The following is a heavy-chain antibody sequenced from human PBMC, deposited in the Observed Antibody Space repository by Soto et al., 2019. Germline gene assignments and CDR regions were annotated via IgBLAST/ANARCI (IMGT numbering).Heavy chain of an antibody. J-gene: IGHJ4*02. CDR3: ARAPDCSGGSCYSDGCLDY. D-gene: IGHD2-15*01. CDR2: ISSSSSTI. Sequence: EVQLVESGGGLVQPGGSLRLSCAASGFTFSSYSMNWVRQAPGTGLEWASYISSSSSTIYYADSVKGRFTISRDNAKNSLYLQMNSLRAEDTAVYYCARAPDCSGGSCYSDGCLDYWGQGTLVTVSS. V-gene: IGHV3-48*01. CDR1: GFTFSSYS.